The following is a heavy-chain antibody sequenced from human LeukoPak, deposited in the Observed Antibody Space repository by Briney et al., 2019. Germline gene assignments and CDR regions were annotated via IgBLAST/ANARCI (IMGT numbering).Heavy chain of an antibody. J-gene: IGHJ4*02. CDR1: GLRFGSFW. D-gene: IGHD5-24*01. CDR2: INQDGSEK. CDR3: ARERDGRFFDY. Sequence: QPGGCLRLSCAVSGLRFGSFWMSWVRQAPGKGLEWVANINQDGSEKYFVDSVRGRFTISRDNSKNSLHLQMNTLRAEDTAVYYCARERDGRFFDYWGQGTLVTVSS. V-gene: IGHV3-7*01.